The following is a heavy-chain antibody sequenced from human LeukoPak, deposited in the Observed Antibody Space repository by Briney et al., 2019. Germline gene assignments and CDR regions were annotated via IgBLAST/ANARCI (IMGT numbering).Heavy chain of an antibody. V-gene: IGHV3-30*02. Sequence: GGSLRLSCAASGFTFRSYGMHWVRQAPGKGLEWVAFIRYDGSNKYYADSVKGRFTISRDNSKNTLYLQMNSLRAEDTAVYYCAKDRYGSGSYCHYWVQGTLVTVSS. J-gene: IGHJ4*02. CDR1: GFTFRSYG. CDR2: IRYDGSNK. D-gene: IGHD3-10*01. CDR3: AKDRYGSGSYCHY.